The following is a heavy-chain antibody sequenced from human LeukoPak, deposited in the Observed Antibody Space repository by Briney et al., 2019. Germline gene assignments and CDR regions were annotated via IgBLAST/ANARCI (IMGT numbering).Heavy chain of an antibody. Sequence: SETLSLTCTVSGDSISYYHWSRIRQPPGKGLEWIGYVFYTGSTTYNPSLESRATISIGSSRNHFSLKLTSVTAADTAIYSCARHFYSGMGIDVWGQGILVTVSS. CDR1: GDSISYYH. V-gene: IGHV4-59*08. D-gene: IGHD4-11*01. J-gene: IGHJ4*02. CDR3: ARHFYSGMGIDV. CDR2: VFYTGST.